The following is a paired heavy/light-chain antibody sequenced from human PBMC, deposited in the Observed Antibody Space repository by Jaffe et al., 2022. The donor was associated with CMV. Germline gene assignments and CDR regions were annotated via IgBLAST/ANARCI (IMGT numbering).Heavy chain of an antibody. V-gene: IGHV4-34*02. Sequence: QVQPQQWGAGLLKPSETLSLTCAVSGESSSLYYWRWIRQPPGKGLEWIGQINHSGSTNYHPSLKSRVTISVGTSKNQVSLNLASVTAADTATYFCARLSIGGSSWSWGPKDSSSFYMEVWGKGTTVIVSS. CDR3: ARLSIGGSSWSWGPKDSSSFYMEV. CDR2: INHSGST. J-gene: IGHJ6*03. D-gene: IGHD6-13*01. CDR1: GESSSLYY.
Light chain of an antibody. Sequence: QSVLTQPPSASGAPGQTVTISCSGSSSDIGSNYVYWYQQFPGTAPQLLIYRNSRRPSGVPDRFSGSKSGTSASLAISGLRSEDEADYYCGTWDDSLNNWVFGGGTKLTVL. CDR1: SSDIGSNY. V-gene: IGLV1-47*01. J-gene: IGLJ3*02. CDR3: GTWDDSLNNWV. CDR2: RNS.